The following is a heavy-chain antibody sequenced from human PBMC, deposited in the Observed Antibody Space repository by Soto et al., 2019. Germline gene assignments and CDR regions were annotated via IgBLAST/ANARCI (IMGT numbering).Heavy chain of an antibody. CDR3: ARGGRRGTAQTTVNY. V-gene: IGHV4-39*07. CDR1: GGSISTRSSY. Sequence: SETLSLSCTVSGGSISTRSSYWGWIRQPPGKGLEWIGEISHSGSTNYNPSLKSRVTISVDTSKNQFSLNLNSVTAADTAVYFCARGGRRGTAQTTVNYWGQGTLVTVSS. J-gene: IGHJ4*02. CDR2: ISHSGST. D-gene: IGHD4-17*01.